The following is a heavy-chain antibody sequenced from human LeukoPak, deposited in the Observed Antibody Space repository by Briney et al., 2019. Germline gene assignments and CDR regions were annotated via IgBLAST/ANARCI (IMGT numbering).Heavy chain of an antibody. D-gene: IGHD1-26*01. J-gene: IGHJ4*02. CDR1: GYTFTSYG. CDR2: IGAYNGNT. CDR3: AVRDSGSYYDYFDY. Sequence: ASVKVSCKASGYTFTSYGISWVRQAPGQGLEWMGWIGAYNGNTNYAQKLQGRVTMTTDTSTSTAYMELRSLRSDDTAVYYCAVRDSGSYYDYFDYWGQGTLVTVSS. V-gene: IGHV1-18*01.